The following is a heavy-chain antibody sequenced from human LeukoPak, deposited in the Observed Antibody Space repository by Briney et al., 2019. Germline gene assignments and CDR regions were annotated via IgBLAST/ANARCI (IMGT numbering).Heavy chain of an antibody. J-gene: IGHJ4*02. CDR1: GYTSTTYG. V-gene: IGHV1-18*01. CDR3: ARLSYDGEGY. CDR2: VSAFTGNT. Sequence: GASVKVSCKTSGYTSTTYGISWVRQAPGQGLEYMGWVSAFTGNTNYAQKFQGRVAMTMDTSTSTVEMELRSLKYDDTAVYFCARLSYDGEGYWGQGTLVTVSS. D-gene: IGHD3-10*01.